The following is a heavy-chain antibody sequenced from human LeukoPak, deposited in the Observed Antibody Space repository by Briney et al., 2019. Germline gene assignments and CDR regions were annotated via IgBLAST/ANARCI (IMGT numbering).Heavy chain of an antibody. CDR3: ARDITMFRYFDY. D-gene: IGHD3-10*02. J-gene: IGHJ4*02. Sequence: GGSLRLSCAASGFTFSSYGMHWVRQAPGKGLEGVAVIWYDGSNKYYADSVKDRFTISRDNSKNTLHLQMNSLRAEDTAVYYCARDITMFRYFDYWGQGTLVTVSS. V-gene: IGHV3-33*01. CDR2: IWYDGSNK. CDR1: GFTFSSYG.